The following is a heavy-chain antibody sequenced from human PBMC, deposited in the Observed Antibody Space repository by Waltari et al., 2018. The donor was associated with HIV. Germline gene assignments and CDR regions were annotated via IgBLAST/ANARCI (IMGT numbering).Heavy chain of an antibody. CDR3: ASPAGDCSGNFCYTGEIDP. V-gene: IGHV3-33*03. J-gene: IGHJ5*02. D-gene: IGHD3-16*02. Sequence: QVYLVESGGGAVQPGKSLSLSCVASGFNVSSSATHWVLQAPGKGLKWVAVIWPEGNKKFYAEAVKGRFIISRDRSKNTIYLQMNDLKVDDTALYYCASPAGDCSGNFCYTGEIDPWGHGSQVIVSS. CDR1: GFNVSSSA. CDR2: IWPEGNKK.